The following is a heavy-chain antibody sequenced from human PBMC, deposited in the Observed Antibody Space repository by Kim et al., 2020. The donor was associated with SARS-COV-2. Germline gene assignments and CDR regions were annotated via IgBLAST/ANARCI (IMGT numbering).Heavy chain of an antibody. D-gene: IGHD3-9*01. CDR1: GFIFSNYD. V-gene: IGHV3-30-3*01. J-gene: IGHJ4*02. CDR2: ITNDSSCT. Sequence: GGSLRLSCAASGFIFSNYDIHWVRQAPGKGLEWVSVITNDSSCTYYADAVKGRFTISRDDSKKTLYLQMNSLRDEDTAVYYCAREDPYLTGLYPDYGGEGTLVSVPS. CDR3: AREDPYLTGLYPDY.